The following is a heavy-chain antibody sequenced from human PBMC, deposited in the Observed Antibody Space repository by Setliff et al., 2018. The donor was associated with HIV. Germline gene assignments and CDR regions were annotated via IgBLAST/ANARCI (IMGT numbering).Heavy chain of an antibody. Sequence: SETLSLTCTVSGGSVYTASYYWAWVRQPPGKGLEWIGTFYFGRTTNYRSSLMSRVSISVDTSKNQFSLKLSSVTAADTAVYYCARGPGDLRFLEWLPPFDYWGQGTLVTVSS. CDR1: GGSVYTASYY. CDR3: ARGPGDLRFLEWLPPFDY. J-gene: IGHJ4*02. D-gene: IGHD3-3*01. V-gene: IGHV4-39*07. CDR2: FYFGRTT.